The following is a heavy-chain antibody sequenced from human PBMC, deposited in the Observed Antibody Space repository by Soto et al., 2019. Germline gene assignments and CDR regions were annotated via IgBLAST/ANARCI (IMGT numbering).Heavy chain of an antibody. CDR1: GGSISRAGYS. J-gene: IGHJ4*02. D-gene: IGHD5-12*01. V-gene: IGHV4-30-2*06. CDR3: ASSRVATTSSAY. Sequence: TLSLTCAVSGGSISRAGYSWSWIRQSPGKGLEWIGYIYNSGSTFYNPSLKSRLTISVDRSKNQLSLQLNSVTAADTAVYYCASSRVATTSSAYWGQGTLVTVSS. CDR2: IYNSGST.